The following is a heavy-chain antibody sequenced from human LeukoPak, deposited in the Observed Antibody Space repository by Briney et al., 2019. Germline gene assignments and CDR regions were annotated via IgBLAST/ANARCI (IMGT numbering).Heavy chain of an antibody. J-gene: IGHJ4*02. V-gene: IGHV4-61*02. Sequence: KSSQTLSLTCTVSGGSISSGSYYWSWIPQPAGKGLEWIGRIYTSGSTNYNPSLKSRVTISVDTSKNQFSLKLSSVTAADTAVYYCARGGYCGGDCYFYYWGQGTLVTVSS. CDR3: ARGGYCGGDCYFYY. D-gene: IGHD2-21*02. CDR2: IYTSGST. CDR1: GGSISSGSYY.